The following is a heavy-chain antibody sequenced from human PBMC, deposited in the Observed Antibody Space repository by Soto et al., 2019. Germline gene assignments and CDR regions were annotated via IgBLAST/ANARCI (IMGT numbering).Heavy chain of an antibody. CDR2: ISGSGGST. CDR1: GFTFSNHA. V-gene: IGHV3-23*01. J-gene: IGHJ4*02. D-gene: IGHD4-17*01. CDR3: VNYSDNYGDSKSDW. Sequence: GGSLRLSCAASGFTFSNHAMNWVRQAPGKGLEWVSVISGSGGSTYYIDSVRGRFSISRDNSKNTLYLQMNSLRAEDTAVYFCVNYSDNYGDSKSDWWGQGTLVTVSS.